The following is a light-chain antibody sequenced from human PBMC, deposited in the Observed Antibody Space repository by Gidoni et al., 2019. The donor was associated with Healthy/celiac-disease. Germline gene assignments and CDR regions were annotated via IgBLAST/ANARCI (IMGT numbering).Light chain of an antibody. CDR3: QQYYSPPFT. CDR2: WAS. V-gene: IGKV4-1*01. J-gene: IGKJ3*01. Sequence: DIVMTQPPDSLAVSLGERATINCKSSQSVLYSSNNMNYLAWYQQKPGQPPRLLIYWASTRESVVPDLFSGSGSVTDSTLTISSLQAEDVAVYYCQQYYSPPFTFGPGTKVDIK. CDR1: QSVLYSSNNMNY.